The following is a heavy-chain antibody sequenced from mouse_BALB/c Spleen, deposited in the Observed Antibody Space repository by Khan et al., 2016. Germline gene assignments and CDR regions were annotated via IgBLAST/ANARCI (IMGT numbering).Heavy chain of an antibody. CDR1: GFNIKDTY. CDR2: IDPANGNT. J-gene: IGHJ2*01. Sequence: VQLQQSGAELVKPGASVKLSCTASGFNIKDTYMHWVKQRPEQGLEWIGRIDPANGNTKYDPKFQGKATITADTSSHTAYLQLSSLTSEDTAVYYCARSERRRYYFDYWGQGTTLTVSS. D-gene: IGHD2-12*01. CDR3: ARSERRRYYFDY. V-gene: IGHV14-3*02.